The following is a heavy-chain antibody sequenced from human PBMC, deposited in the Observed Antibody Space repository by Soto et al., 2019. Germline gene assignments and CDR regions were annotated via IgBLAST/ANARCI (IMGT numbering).Heavy chain of an antibody. CDR3: EASYGSGSYYRDY. V-gene: IGHV4-31*03. Sequence: QVQLQESGPGLVKPSQTLSLTCTVSGGSISSGGYYWSWIRQHPGKGLEWIGYIYYSGSTYYNPSLKSRVTIAVETSKNQFSLKLSSVTAADTAVYYCEASYGSGSYYRDYWGQGTLVTVSS. D-gene: IGHD3-10*01. J-gene: IGHJ4*02. CDR2: IYYSGST. CDR1: GGSISSGGYY.